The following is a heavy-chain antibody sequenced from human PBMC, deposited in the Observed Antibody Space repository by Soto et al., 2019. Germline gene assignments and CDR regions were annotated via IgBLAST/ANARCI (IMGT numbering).Heavy chain of an antibody. CDR3: ARDNYGSGSYYYYYMDV. D-gene: IGHD3-10*01. CDR2: INAGNGNT. Sequence: GASVKVSCKASGYTFTSYAMHWVRQAPGQRLEWMGWINAGNGNTKYSQKFQGRDTITRDTSASTAYMELSSLRSEDTAVYYCARDNYGSGSYYYYYMDVWGKGTTVTVSS. J-gene: IGHJ6*03. CDR1: GYTFTSYA. V-gene: IGHV1-3*01.